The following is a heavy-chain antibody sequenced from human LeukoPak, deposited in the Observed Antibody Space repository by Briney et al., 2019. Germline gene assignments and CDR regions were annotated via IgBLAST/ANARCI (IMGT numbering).Heavy chain of an antibody. CDR2: IYYSGST. D-gene: IGHD3-22*01. V-gene: IGHV4-39*07. CDR3: ARSLYYYDSSGYHIMPDY. J-gene: IGHJ4*02. Sequence: PSETLSLTCTVSGGSISSSSYYWGWIRQPPGTGLEWIGSIYYSGSTYYNPSLKSRVTISVDTSKNQFSLKLSSVTAADTAVYYCARSLYYYDSSGYHIMPDYWGQGTLVTVSS. CDR1: GGSISSSSYY.